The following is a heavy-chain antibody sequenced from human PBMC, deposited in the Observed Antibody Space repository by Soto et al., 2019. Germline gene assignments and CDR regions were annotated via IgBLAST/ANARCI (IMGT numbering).Heavy chain of an antibody. D-gene: IGHD3-10*02. CDR3: ARSPLRWLQTMWGPFDY. CDR2: IYYSGST. V-gene: IGHV4-31*03. J-gene: IGHJ4*02. Sequence: QVQLQESGPGLVKPSQTLSLTCTVSGGSISSGGYYWSWIRQHPGKGLEWIGYIYYSGSTYYNPSLKSRVTISVDTSKNQFSLKLSSVTAADTAVYYCARSPLRWLQTMWGPFDYWGQGTLVTVSS. CDR1: GGSISSGGYY.